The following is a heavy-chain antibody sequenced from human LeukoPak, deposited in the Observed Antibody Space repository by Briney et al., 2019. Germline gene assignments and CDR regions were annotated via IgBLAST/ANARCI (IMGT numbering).Heavy chain of an antibody. CDR2: VWYDGSNK. D-gene: IGHD6-19*01. J-gene: IGHJ4*02. CDR1: GFSFSDCD. V-gene: IGHV3-33*08. Sequence: GGSLKLSCAASGFSFSDCDMHWVRQAPGKGLEWVAVVWYDGSNKYYADSVKGRFTISRDNSKNTLYLQMNSLRAEDTAVYYCARDHSSGWYSDYFDYWGQGTLVTVSS. CDR3: ARDHSSGWYSDYFDY.